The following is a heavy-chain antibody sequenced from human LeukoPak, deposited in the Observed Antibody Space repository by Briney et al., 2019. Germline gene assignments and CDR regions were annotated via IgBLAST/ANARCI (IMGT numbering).Heavy chain of an antibody. Sequence: SVKVSCQASGYTFTGYYMHWVRQAPGQGLEWMGWINPNSGGTNYAQKFQGRVTMTRDTSISTAYMELSRLRSDDTAVYYCARESRDGYSDAFDIWGQGTMVTVSS. J-gene: IGHJ3*02. D-gene: IGHD5-24*01. CDR1: GYTFTGYY. CDR2: INPNSGGT. V-gene: IGHV1-2*02. CDR3: ARESRDGYSDAFDI.